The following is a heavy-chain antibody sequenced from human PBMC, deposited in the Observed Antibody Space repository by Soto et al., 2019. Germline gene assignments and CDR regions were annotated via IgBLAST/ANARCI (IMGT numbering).Heavy chain of an antibody. CDR1: GYTFTSYA. J-gene: IGHJ6*02. V-gene: IGHV1-3*01. CDR2: INAGNGNA. D-gene: IGHD3-3*01. Sequence: AASVKVSCKASGYTFTSYAMHWVRQAPGQRLEWMGWINAGNGNAKYSQKFQGRVTITRDTSASTAYMELSSLRSEDTAVYYCARSLDVLRFLEWSYYGMDVWGQGTTVTVSS. CDR3: ARSLDVLRFLEWSYYGMDV.